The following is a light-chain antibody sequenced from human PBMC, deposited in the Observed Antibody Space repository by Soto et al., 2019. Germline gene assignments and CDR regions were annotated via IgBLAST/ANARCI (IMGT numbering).Light chain of an antibody. Sequence: EIVLTQSPGTLSLSPGERATLSCRASQSVSSSYLAWYQQKPGQAPRLLIYGASSRATGIPDRFSGSGSGTVFTLTISRLEPEDFAVYYCQQYGSSPPYTFGQGTKVEIK. CDR2: GAS. CDR3: QQYGSSPPYT. J-gene: IGKJ1*01. CDR1: QSVSSSY. V-gene: IGKV3-20*01.